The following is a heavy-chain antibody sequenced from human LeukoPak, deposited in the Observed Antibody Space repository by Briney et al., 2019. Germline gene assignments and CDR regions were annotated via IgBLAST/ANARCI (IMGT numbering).Heavy chain of an antibody. CDR2: INPNSGGT. Sequence: ASVKVSCKASGYTFTGYYMHWVRHAPGQGLEWMGWINPNSGGTNYAQKFQGWVTMTRDTSISTAYMELSRLRSDDTAVYYCARAQYYYDSSGSEYYFDYWGQGTLVTVSS. CDR1: GYTFTGYY. CDR3: ARAQYYYDSSGSEYYFDY. V-gene: IGHV1-2*04. D-gene: IGHD3-22*01. J-gene: IGHJ4*02.